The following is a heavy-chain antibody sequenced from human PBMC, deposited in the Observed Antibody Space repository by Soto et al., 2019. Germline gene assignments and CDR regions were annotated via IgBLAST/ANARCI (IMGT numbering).Heavy chain of an antibody. D-gene: IGHD4-17*01. CDR3: ARGYDYGGTDAFDI. J-gene: IGHJ3*02. CDR1: GFTFSSYA. V-gene: IGHV3-30-3*01. CDR2: ISYDGSNK. Sequence: GGSLRLSCAASGFTFSSYAMHWVRQAPGKGLEWVAVISYDGSNKYYADSVKGRFTISRDNSKNTLYLQMNSLRAEDTAVYYCARGYDYGGTDAFDIWGQGTMVTVSS.